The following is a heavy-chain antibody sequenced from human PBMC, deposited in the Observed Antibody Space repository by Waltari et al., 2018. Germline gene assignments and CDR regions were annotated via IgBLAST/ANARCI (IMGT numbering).Heavy chain of an antibody. Sequence: QVQLVESGGGVVQPGRSLRLSCAASGFTFSRHAMHWVRQAQGKGLEGVAVISYDGSNKYYAYSVKGRFTISRDNSKNTLYLQMNSLRAEDTAVYYCARDGPYSSGWLFDYWGQGTLVTVSS. J-gene: IGHJ4*02. CDR1: GFTFSRHA. CDR3: ARDGPYSSGWLFDY. V-gene: IGHV3-30-3*01. D-gene: IGHD6-19*01. CDR2: ISYDGSNK.